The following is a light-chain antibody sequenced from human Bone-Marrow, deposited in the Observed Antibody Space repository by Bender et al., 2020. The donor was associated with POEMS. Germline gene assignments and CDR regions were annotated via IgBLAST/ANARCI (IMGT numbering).Light chain of an antibody. Sequence: QSVLTQPPSASGSPGQSVTISCTGSSSDIGSYKYVSWYQQHPDKVPKLIIYEVTKRPSGVPDSFSGSKSGYTASLTVSGLQAEDAADYFCSSYAGSIDRVVVDGGT. CDR1: SSDIGSYKY. V-gene: IGLV2-8*01. J-gene: IGLJ2*01. CDR3: SSYAGSIDRVV. CDR2: EVT.